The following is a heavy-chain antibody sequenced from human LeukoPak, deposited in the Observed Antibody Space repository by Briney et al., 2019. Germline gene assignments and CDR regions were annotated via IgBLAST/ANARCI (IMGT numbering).Heavy chain of an antibody. CDR3: ARNEMGDFGVVITKYYYYYGMDV. CDR2: ISAYNGNT. V-gene: IGHV1-18*01. D-gene: IGHD3-3*01. CDR1: GYTFTSYG. Sequence: ASVKVSCKASGYTFTSYGISWVRQAPGQGLEWMGWISAYNGNTNYAQKLQGRVTMTTDTSTSTAYMELRSLRSDDTAVYYCARNEMGDFGVVITKYYYYYGMDVWGQGTTVTVSS. J-gene: IGHJ6*02.